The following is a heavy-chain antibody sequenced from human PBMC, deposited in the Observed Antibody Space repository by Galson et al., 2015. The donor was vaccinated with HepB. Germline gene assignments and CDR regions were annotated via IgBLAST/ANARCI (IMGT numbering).Heavy chain of an antibody. J-gene: IGHJ4*02. D-gene: IGHD3-22*01. CDR3: ARGYDSGGYYPDY. CDR1: GFTFSSYA. V-gene: IGHV3-48*02. Sequence: SLRLSCAASGFTFSSYAMTWVRQAPGKGLERVSYITSSGGTTYYADSVKGRFAISRHNAKNSLYLQMNSLRDEDTAVYYCARGYDSGGYYPDYWGQGTLVTVSS. CDR2: ITSSGGTT.